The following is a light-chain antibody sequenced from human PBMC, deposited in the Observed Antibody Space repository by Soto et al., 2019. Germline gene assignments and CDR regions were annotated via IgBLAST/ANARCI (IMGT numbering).Light chain of an antibody. CDR1: QSVLYSSNNKNY. J-gene: IGKJ5*01. Sequence: DIMMTQSPDSLAVSLGERAIINCKSSQSVLYSSNNKNYLAWYQQKPGQPPKLLIYWASTRESGVPDRFSGSGSGTDFTLTISSLQAEDVAVYYCQQYYSTLITFGQGTRLEIK. V-gene: IGKV4-1*01. CDR2: WAS. CDR3: QQYYSTLIT.